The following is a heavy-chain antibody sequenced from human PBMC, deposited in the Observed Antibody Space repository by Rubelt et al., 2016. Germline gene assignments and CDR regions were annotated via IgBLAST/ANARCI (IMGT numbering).Heavy chain of an antibody. V-gene: IGHV3-74*01. J-gene: IGHJ5*02. Sequence: GQRGGSLRLSCAASGFMFSTYWMHWVRQAPGKGLVWVSRIRSDGRSTSHADSVKGRVTISRDKAKNTMYLQMSSLRAEDTAVYYCVRGASSIASRLNNWFDPWGQGTLVTVSS. D-gene: IGHD6-6*01. CDR3: VRGASSIASRLNNWFDP. CDR2: IRSDGRST. CDR1: GFMFSTYW.